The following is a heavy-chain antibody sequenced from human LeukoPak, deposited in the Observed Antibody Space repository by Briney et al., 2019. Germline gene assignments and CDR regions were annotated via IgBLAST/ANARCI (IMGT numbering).Heavy chain of an antibody. J-gene: IGHJ4*02. D-gene: IGHD1-26*01. CDR1: GFTFSSYG. CDR3: ARDRWELLYYFDY. Sequence: PGGSLRLSCAASGFTFSSYGMHWVRQAPGKGLEWVAFIRYDGSNKYYADSVKGRFTISRDNSKNTLYLQMNSLRAEDTAVYYCARDRWELLYYFDYWGQGTLVTVSS. CDR2: IRYDGSNK. V-gene: IGHV3-30*02.